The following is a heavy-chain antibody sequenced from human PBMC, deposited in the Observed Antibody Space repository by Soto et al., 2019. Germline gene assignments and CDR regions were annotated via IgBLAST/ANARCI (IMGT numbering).Heavy chain of an antibody. CDR2: ISGSCGHT. V-gene: IGHV3-23*01. Sequence: EVQLLESGGGLVRPGGSLRLSCAASGFTFYNYALNWVRQAPGKGLDWVSAISGSCGHTYYADSVKGRFTISRENSKNTVDLQMNSLRAEDTAVYYCAKDRGDYYDSSGYYFVGAFDIWGQGTLVTVSS. J-gene: IGHJ3*02. D-gene: IGHD3-22*01. CDR3: AKDRGDYYDSSGYYFVGAFDI. CDR1: GFTFYNYA.